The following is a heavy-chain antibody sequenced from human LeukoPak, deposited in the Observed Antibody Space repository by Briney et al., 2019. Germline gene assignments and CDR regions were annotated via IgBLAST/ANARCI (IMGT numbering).Heavy chain of an antibody. J-gene: IGHJ6*03. CDR2: IYSGGST. V-gene: IGHV3-66*02. D-gene: IGHD3-9*01. Sequence: GGSLRLSCAASGFTVSSNYMSWVRQAPGKGLEWVSVIYSGGSTYYADSVKGRFTISRDNSKNTQYLQMNSLRAEDTAVYYCAIDVALDDYYYMDVWGKGTTVTVSS. CDR1: GFTVSSNY. CDR3: AIDVALDDYYYMDV.